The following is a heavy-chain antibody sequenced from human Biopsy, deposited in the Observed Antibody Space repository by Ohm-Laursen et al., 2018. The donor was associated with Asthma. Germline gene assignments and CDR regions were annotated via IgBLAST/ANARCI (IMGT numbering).Heavy chain of an antibody. Sequence: SLRLSCAASGFTFCSYAMSWVRQAPGKGLEWGAVISYDGSNKYYADSVKGRFTISRDNSKNTLYLQMNSLRGDDTAVYYCARDMNRDGWYFDYWGQGTLVTVSS. CDR2: ISYDGSNK. J-gene: IGHJ4*02. CDR1: GFTFCSYA. V-gene: IGHV3-30-3*01. D-gene: IGHD5-24*01. CDR3: ARDMNRDGWYFDY.